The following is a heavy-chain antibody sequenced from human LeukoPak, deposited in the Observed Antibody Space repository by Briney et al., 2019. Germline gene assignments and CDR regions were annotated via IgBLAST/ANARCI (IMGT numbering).Heavy chain of an antibody. CDR1: GFTFSTYS. V-gene: IGHV3-21*04. CDR3: AKFTFGGVIAHFDY. CDR2: ISSSSYYI. D-gene: IGHD3-16*02. Sequence: PGGSLRLSCAASGFTFSTYSMNGVRQAPGKGLEWVSSISSSSYYIYYADSVKGRFTISRDNSKNTLYLQMNSLRAEDTAVYYCAKFTFGGVIAHFDYWGQGTLVTVSS. J-gene: IGHJ4*02.